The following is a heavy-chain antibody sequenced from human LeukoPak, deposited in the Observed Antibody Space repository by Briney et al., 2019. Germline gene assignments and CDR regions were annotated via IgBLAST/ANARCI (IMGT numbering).Heavy chain of an antibody. CDR3: ARDRLVTTKNNWFDP. J-gene: IGHJ5*02. V-gene: IGHV3-23*01. CDR1: GFTFSGYG. CDR2: ISGSGGST. Sequence: GGSLRLSCAASGFTFSGYGMSWVRQAPGKGLEWVSAISGSGGSTYYADSVKGRFTISRDNAKNSLYLQMNSLRAEDTAVYYCARDRLVTTKNNWFDPWGQGTLVTVSS. D-gene: IGHD4-17*01.